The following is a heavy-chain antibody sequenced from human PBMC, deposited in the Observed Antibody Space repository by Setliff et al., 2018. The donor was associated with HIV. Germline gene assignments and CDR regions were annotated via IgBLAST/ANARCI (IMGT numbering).Heavy chain of an antibody. CDR1: GGSISSGSYY. CDR3: ARSTSESYNCWSGYYEAVAFDY. CDR2: IYTSGST. J-gene: IGHJ4*02. D-gene: IGHD3-3*01. V-gene: IGHV4-61*09. Sequence: SETLSLTCTVSGGSISSGSYYWSWIRQPAGKGLEWIGHIYTSGSTNYNPSLKSRVTISVDTSKNQFSLKLSSVTAADTAVYYCARSTSESYNCWSGYYEAVAFDYWGQGTLVTVSS.